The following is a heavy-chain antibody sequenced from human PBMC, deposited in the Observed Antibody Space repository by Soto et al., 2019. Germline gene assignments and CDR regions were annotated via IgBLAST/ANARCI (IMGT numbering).Heavy chain of an antibody. J-gene: IGHJ4*02. Sequence: PSQSLSLTCAMSWVSFSINTSAFKLRRSSPSRGLEWLGRTYYRSNWRHDYAVSVKSRITVNPDTSKNHFSLQLNSVTPEDTAVYYCERGVHRTGFDLWGQGNMVTVSS. D-gene: IGHD2-2*01. CDR2: TYYRSNWRH. V-gene: IGHV6-1*01. CDR1: WVSFSINTSA. CDR3: ERGVHRTGFDL.